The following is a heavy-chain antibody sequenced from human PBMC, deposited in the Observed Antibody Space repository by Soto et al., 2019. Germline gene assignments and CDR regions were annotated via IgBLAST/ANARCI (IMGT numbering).Heavy chain of an antibody. Sequence: GGPLRLSCAASGFTFSSYAMSWVRQAPGKGLEWVSAISGSGGSTYYADSVKGRFTISRDNSKNTLYLQMNSLRAEDTAVYYCAKDRDIVATIGYFDYWGQGTLVTVSS. CDR1: GFTFSSYA. J-gene: IGHJ4*02. CDR2: ISGSGGST. V-gene: IGHV3-23*01. D-gene: IGHD5-12*01. CDR3: AKDRDIVATIGYFDY.